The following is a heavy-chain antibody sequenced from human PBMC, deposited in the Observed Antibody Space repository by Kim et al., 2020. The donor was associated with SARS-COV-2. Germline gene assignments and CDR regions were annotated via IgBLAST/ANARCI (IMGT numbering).Heavy chain of an antibody. CDR3: ARDITMVRGVIINYYYY. D-gene: IGHD3-10*01. CDR1: GFTFSSYA. Sequence: GGSLRLSCAASGFTFSSYAMHWVRQAPGKGLEWVAVISYDGSNKYYADSVKGRFTISRDNSKNTLYLQMNSLRAEDTAVYYCARDITMVRGVIINYYYY. CDR2: ISYDGSNK. J-gene: IGHJ6*01. V-gene: IGHV3-30*04.